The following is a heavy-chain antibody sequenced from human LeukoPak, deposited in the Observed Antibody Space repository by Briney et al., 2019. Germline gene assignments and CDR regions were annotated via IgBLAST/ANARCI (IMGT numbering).Heavy chain of an antibody. V-gene: IGHV4-59*05. Sequence: SETLSLTCTVSDGSINSYYWSWIRQPPGKGLEWIGSIYYSGSTYYNPSLKSRVTISVDTSKNQFSLKLSSVTAADTAVYYCARLAGSSGWYHIDYWGQGTLVTVSS. CDR1: DGSINSYY. D-gene: IGHD6-19*01. CDR3: ARLAGSSGWYHIDY. J-gene: IGHJ4*02. CDR2: IYYSGST.